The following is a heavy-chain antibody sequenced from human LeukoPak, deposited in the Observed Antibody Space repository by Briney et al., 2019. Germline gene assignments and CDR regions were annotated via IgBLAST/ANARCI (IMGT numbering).Heavy chain of an antibody. D-gene: IGHD6-13*01. Sequence: GSLRLSCEASGFTFSSYAMSWVRQAPGKGLEWVSAISGSGGSTYYADSVKGRFTISRDNSKNTLYLQMNSLRAEDTAVYYCAHDPGQQLVYAFDTWGQGTMVTVSS. CDR1: GFTFSSYA. CDR3: AHDPGQQLVYAFDT. V-gene: IGHV3-23*01. J-gene: IGHJ3*02. CDR2: ISGSGGST.